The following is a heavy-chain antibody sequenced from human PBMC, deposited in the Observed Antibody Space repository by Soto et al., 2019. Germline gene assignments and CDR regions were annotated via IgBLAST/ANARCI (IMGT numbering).Heavy chain of an antibody. D-gene: IGHD1-26*01. Sequence: SETLSLTCNVSGGSIRSYYWSWIRQPAGKALEWIGRIYTSGTTNYNPSLKSRVTMLVDTSKNQFSLKLSSVTAADTAVYYCARAGASGFGMDVWGQGTTVTVSS. V-gene: IGHV4-4*07. CDR1: GGSIRSYY. J-gene: IGHJ6*02. CDR3: ARAGASGFGMDV. CDR2: IYTSGTT.